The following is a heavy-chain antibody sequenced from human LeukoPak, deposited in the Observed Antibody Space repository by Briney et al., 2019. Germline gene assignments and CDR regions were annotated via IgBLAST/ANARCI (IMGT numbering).Heavy chain of an antibody. CDR1: GYTFTGYY. J-gene: IGHJ4*02. D-gene: IGHD1-26*01. CDR2: INPNSGGT. V-gene: IGHV1-2*02. CDR3: ASGSYYAVPRTDY. Sequence: ASVKVSCKASGYTFTGYYMHWVRQAPGQGLEWMGWINPNSGGTNYAQKFQGRVAMTRDMSTSTVYMELSSLRSEDTAVYYCASGSYYAVPRTDYWGQGTLVTVSS.